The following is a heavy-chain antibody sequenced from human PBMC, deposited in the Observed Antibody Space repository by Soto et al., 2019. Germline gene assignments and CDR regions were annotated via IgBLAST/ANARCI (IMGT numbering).Heavy chain of an antibody. Sequence: EVQLLESGGGLVQPGGSLRLSCAASGFTFSSYAMSWVRQAPGKGLEWVSAISGSGGSTYYADSVKGRFTISRDNSKNKLYLQKNSLRAEDKAVYYCSKDSHERYGPAWGKEIGVFDYWGQGTLVTVSS. J-gene: IGHJ4*02. CDR2: ISGSGGST. D-gene: IGHD2-2*01. V-gene: IGHV3-23*01. CDR3: SKDSHERYGPAWGKEIGVFDY. CDR1: GFTFSSYA.